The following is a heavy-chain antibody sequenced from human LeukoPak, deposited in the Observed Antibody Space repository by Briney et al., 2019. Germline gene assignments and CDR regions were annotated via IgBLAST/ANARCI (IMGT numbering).Heavy chain of an antibody. CDR1: GFTFSSYN. Sequence: GGSLRLSCAASGFTFSSYNMNWVRQAPGKGLEWVAYISIGTSFIYYADSVKGRFTISRDNAKNSLYLQVNSLRAEDTAVYYCARSPTFRGWFDPWGQGTLVTVSS. J-gene: IGHJ5*02. CDR2: ISIGTSFI. D-gene: IGHD2/OR15-2a*01. V-gene: IGHV3-21*01. CDR3: ARSPTFRGWFDP.